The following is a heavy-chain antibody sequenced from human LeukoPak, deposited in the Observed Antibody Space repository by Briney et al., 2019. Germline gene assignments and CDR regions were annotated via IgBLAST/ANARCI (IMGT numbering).Heavy chain of an antibody. CDR1: GFTFSNAW. V-gene: IGHV3-15*01. D-gene: IGHD3-22*01. CDR3: ITGSPYDSSGYLVDY. Sequence: PGGSLRLSCAASGFTFSNAWMSWVRQAPGKGLEWVGRIKSKTDGGTTDYAAPVKGRFTVSRDDSKNTLYLQMNSLKTEDTAVYYCITGSPYDSSGYLVDYWGQGTLVTVSS. CDR2: IKSKTDGGTT. J-gene: IGHJ4*02.